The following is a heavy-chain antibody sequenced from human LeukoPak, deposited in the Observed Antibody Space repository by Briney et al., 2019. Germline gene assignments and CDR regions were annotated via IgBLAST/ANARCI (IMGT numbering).Heavy chain of an antibody. J-gene: IGHJ6*02. V-gene: IGHV1-69*04. CDR1: GGTFSSYA. CDR2: IIPILGIA. Sequence: SVKVSCKASGGTFSSYAISWVRQAPGQGLEWMGRIIPILGIANYAQKFQGRVTITADKSTSTAYMELSSLRSEDTAVYYCARDLRVSDGAYYYYGMDVWGQGTTVTVSS. CDR3: ARDLRVSDGAYYYYGMDV. D-gene: IGHD2-8*01.